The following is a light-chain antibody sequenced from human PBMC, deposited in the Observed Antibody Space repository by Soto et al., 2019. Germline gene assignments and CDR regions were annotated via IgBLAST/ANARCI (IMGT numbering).Light chain of an antibody. CDR3: QQRYNWSVT. J-gene: IGKJ5*01. V-gene: IGKV3D-20*02. Sequence: EIVWTQSPGTLSVSQGERGTLSCRASQTVSSNFLAWYQQKPGQAPRLLIYATSNRATGIPARFSGSGSGTDFTLTVSSLEPEDFSVYYCQQRYNWSVTFGQGTRLEIK. CDR1: QTVSSNF. CDR2: ATS.